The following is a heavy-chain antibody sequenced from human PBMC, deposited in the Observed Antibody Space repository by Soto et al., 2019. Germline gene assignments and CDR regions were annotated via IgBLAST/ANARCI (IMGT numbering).Heavy chain of an antibody. D-gene: IGHD1-1*01. V-gene: IGHV1-18*01. CDR2: ISAHNGNT. Sequence: QVHLVQSGAEVKKPGASVKVSCKGSGYAFTTYVITWVRQAPGQGLEWTGWISAHNGNTNYAQKLQGRVTVTRDTSTSTAYMELRSLRSDDTAVYYCARGRYGDYWGQGALVTVSS. J-gene: IGHJ4*02. CDR3: ARGRYGDY. CDR1: GYAFTTYV.